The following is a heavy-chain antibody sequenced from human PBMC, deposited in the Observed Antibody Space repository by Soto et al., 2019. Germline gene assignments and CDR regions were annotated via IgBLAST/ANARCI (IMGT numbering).Heavy chain of an antibody. CDR2: MNPNSGET. J-gene: IGHJ6*02. V-gene: IGHV1-8*01. CDR1: GYTFTTFD. D-gene: IGHD1-7*01. CDR3: AHGDRTGTGTTYGMDV. Sequence: ASVKVSCKASGYTFTTFDINWVRQATGQGLEWMGWMNPNSGETGYAQKFRGRVTMTRNTSISTAYMELSSLRSEDTAVYYCAHGDRTGTGTTYGMDVWGQGTTVTVSS.